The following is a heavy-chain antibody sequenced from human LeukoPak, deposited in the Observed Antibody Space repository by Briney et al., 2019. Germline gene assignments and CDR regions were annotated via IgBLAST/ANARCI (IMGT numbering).Heavy chain of an antibody. CDR3: VGQAAGRGAFDI. Sequence: SETLSLTCSVSGGSISSYYWNWIRQPAGKGLEWIGRIYSSGSSNYNPPLKSRVTMSVDMSKNQFSLKLSSVTAADTAVYYCVGQAAGRGAFDIWGQGTMVTVSS. CDR1: GGSISSYY. V-gene: IGHV4-4*07. J-gene: IGHJ3*02. CDR2: IYSSGSS. D-gene: IGHD1-26*01.